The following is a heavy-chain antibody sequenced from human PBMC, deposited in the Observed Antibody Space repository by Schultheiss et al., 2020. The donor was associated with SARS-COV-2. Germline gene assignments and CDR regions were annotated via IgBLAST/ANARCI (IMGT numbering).Heavy chain of an antibody. CDR3: ARELPLQYGYDFWSGYYPNWFDP. Sequence: GESLKISCKASGYTFTSYGISWVRQAPGQGLEWMGWISAYNGNTNYAQKLQGRVTMTTDTSTSTAYMELRSLRSDDTAVYYCARELPLQYGYDFWSGYYPNWFDPWGQGTLVTVSS. D-gene: IGHD3-3*01. CDR1: GYTFTSYG. J-gene: IGHJ5*02. V-gene: IGHV1-18*01. CDR2: ISAYNGNT.